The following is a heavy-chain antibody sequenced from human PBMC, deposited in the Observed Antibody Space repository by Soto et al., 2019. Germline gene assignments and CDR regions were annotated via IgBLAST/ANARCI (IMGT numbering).Heavy chain of an antibody. CDR2: INTHSGGT. Sequence: QVQLVQSGAEVKKPGASVKVSCKASGYTFTGYYMHWVRQAPGQGLEWMGWINTHSGGTNYAQKFQGWVTMTRDPSISTAYMELSRLRSDDTAVYYCARDLGADYYYMDVWGKGTTVTVSS. V-gene: IGHV1-2*04. CDR1: GYTFTGYY. CDR3: ARDLGADYYYMDV. J-gene: IGHJ6*03. D-gene: IGHD1-26*01.